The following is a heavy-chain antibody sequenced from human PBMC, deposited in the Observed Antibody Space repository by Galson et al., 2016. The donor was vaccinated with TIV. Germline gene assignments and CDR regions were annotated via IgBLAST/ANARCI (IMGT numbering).Heavy chain of an antibody. CDR2: LSGGATNT. Sequence: SLRLSCAASGFRFNEYEMSWVRQAPGKGLEWVSALSGGATNTYYSDSVKGRLTISRDNSQNKVFLELDSLRVDDTAVYYCAKDRCYFEGFDHWGPGTLITVSS. CDR3: AKDRCYFEGFDH. CDR1: GFRFNEYE. D-gene: IGHD2-15*01. V-gene: IGHV3-23*01. J-gene: IGHJ4*02.